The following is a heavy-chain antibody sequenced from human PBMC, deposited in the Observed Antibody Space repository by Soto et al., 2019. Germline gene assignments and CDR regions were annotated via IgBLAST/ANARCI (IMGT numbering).Heavy chain of an antibody. D-gene: IGHD3-10*01. Sequence: ASVKVSCKASGDTFTTYDINWVRQATGHGLEWMGWINPNSGNIGYAQRFQGRVTMSRDTAIRTAYMEVSSLRSDDTAVYYCARGRASGSYYLLDYWGQGTLVTVSS. CDR2: INPNSGNI. CDR3: ARGRASGSYYLLDY. V-gene: IGHV1-8*01. J-gene: IGHJ4*02. CDR1: GDTFTTYD.